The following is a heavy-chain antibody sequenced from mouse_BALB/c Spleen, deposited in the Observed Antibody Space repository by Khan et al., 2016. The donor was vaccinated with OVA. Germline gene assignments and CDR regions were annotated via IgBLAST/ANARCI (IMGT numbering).Heavy chain of an antibody. Sequence: QVQLQQSGAELAKPGASVKMSCKASGYTFTSYWMHWVKQRPGQGLEWIGYINPSTGYPEYNQRFKDKATLTADKSSSTAYMQLSSLTSEESAVYYCANHGSSSAWLTYWGQGTLVTVSA. D-gene: IGHD1-1*01. J-gene: IGHJ3*01. V-gene: IGHV1-7*01. CDR1: GYTFTSYW. CDR3: ANHGSSSAWLTY. CDR2: INPSTGYP.